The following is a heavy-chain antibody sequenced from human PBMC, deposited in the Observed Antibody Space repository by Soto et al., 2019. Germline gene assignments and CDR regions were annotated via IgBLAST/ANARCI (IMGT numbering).Heavy chain of an antibody. CDR3: ARVGYCTNGVCWGHLFDY. D-gene: IGHD2-8*01. CDR2: ISAYNGNT. V-gene: IGHV1-18*01. J-gene: IGHJ4*02. Sequence: SGKVACKASGYTVTSYGISWVRQAPGQGLEWMGWISAYNGNTNYAQKLKGRVTMTTETSTSTAYMELRSLRSDDTAVYYCARVGYCTNGVCWGHLFDYWGQGTMVTVSS. CDR1: GYTVTSYG.